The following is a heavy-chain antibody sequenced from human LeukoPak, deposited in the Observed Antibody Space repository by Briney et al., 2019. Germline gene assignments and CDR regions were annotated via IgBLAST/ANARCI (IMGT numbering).Heavy chain of an antibody. V-gene: IGHV3-66*02. D-gene: IGHD3-10*01. CDR1: GFTASSNY. CDR3: ARESGGSALAFDY. CDR2: ISSGGST. J-gene: IGHJ4*02. Sequence: GWSLRLSCAASGFTASSNYMSWVRQAPGKGLGWCSVISSGGSTYYADSVKGRFTISTDNSTNTLYLQMNSLRAEDTAVYYCARESGGSALAFDYWGQGTLVTVSS.